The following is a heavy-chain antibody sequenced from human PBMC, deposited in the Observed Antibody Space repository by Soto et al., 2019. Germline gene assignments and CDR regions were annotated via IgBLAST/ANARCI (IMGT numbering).Heavy chain of an antibody. CDR3: ARENSPAGMDV. J-gene: IGHJ6*02. Sequence: EVQLVESGGGLAQPGGSLRLSCAASGFPFSSYEMIWVRQAPGKGLEWVSYISTSGSTIYYADSVKGRFTISRDNAKNSLHLQMNSLRAEDTAVYYCARENSPAGMDVWAQGTTVTVSS. CDR2: ISTSGSTI. CDR1: GFPFSSYE. D-gene: IGHD6-13*01. V-gene: IGHV3-48*03.